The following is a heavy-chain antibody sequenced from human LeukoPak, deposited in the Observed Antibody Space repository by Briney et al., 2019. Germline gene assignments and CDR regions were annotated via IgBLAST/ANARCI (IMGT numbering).Heavy chain of an antibody. Sequence: SETLSLTCTVSGGSISSYYWSWIRQPAGKGLEWIGRIYTSGSTNYNPSLKSRVTMSVDTSKNQFSLKLSSVTAADTAVYYCARQSGPLGATFVGSFDIWGQGTMVTVSS. J-gene: IGHJ3*02. D-gene: IGHD1-26*01. CDR2: IYTSGST. CDR1: GGSISSYY. CDR3: ARQSGPLGATFVGSFDI. V-gene: IGHV4-4*07.